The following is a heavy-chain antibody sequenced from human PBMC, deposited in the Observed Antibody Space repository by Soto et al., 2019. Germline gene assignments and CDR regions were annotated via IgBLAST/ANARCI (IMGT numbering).Heavy chain of an antibody. J-gene: IGHJ6*02. V-gene: IGHV1-2*02. CDR1: GYTFTGYY. Sequence: ASVKVSCKASGYTFTGYYIHWVRESPGQGLEWMGWINPQTGGTSYAQKFQGRVTLSRDTSINTAYLELSRLRFDDAAVYFCARGGSQVISDGMDVWGQGTTVIVSS. CDR2: INPQTGGT. CDR3: ARGGSQVISDGMDV. D-gene: IGHD2-21*01.